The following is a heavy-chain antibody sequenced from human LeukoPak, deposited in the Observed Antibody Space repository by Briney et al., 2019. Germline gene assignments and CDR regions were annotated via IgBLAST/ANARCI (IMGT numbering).Heavy chain of an antibody. D-gene: IGHD6-19*01. CDR3: SAQPESLAGAMYS. CDR1: GFSFSSHS. V-gene: IGHV3-23*01. Sequence: GGSLRLSCTASGFSFSSHSMTWVRQAPGKGLDWVSTISPRSDFTLYADSVKGRFTVSRDNSRNTLYLHMGTLRAEDTAVYYCSAQPESLAGAMYSWGQGALVTVSS. J-gene: IGHJ4*02. CDR2: ISPRSDFT.